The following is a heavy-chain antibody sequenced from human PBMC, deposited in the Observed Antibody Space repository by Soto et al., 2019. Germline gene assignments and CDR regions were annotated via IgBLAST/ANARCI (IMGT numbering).Heavy chain of an antibody. CDR1: GFTFSSYD. Sequence: PGGSLRLSCAASGFTFSSYDMHWVRQATGKGLEWVSAIGTAGDTYYPGSVKGRFTISRENAKNSLYLQMNSLRAGDTAVYYCARVHNYYDSSGFDAFDIWGQGTMVTVSS. CDR3: ARVHNYYDSSGFDAFDI. CDR2: IGTAGDT. J-gene: IGHJ3*02. V-gene: IGHV3-13*01. D-gene: IGHD3-22*01.